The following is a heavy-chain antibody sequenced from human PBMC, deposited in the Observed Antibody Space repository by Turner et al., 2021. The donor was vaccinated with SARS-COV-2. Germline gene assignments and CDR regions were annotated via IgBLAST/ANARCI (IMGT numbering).Heavy chain of an antibody. CDR2: VNPNSGAT. J-gene: IGHJ6*02. V-gene: IGHV1-2*02. D-gene: IGHD6-6*01. CDR1: GYTFTTYY. CDR3: ARERTIAARPRSDGYYGMDV. Sequence: QEQLVQSGAEVTTPGASVRVSCKTSGYTFTTYYIHWVRQAPGQSREGGGWVNPNSGATNFAQKFQGRLTMTLDTSIDTTYLNLRGLRPDDTAVYFCARERTIAARPRSDGYYGMDVWGQGTTVTVSS.